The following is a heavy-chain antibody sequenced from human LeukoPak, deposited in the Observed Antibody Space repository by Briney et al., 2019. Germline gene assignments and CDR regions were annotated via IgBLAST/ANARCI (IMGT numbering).Heavy chain of an antibody. CDR3: ARDLYCSSTSCSIIMVRGVITIPPLGY. CDR1: GFTFSSYA. V-gene: IGHV3-30*04. Sequence: GRSLRLSCAASGFTFSSYAMHWVRQAPGKGLEWVAVISYDGSNKYYADSVKGRFTISRDNSKNTLYLQMNSLRAEDTAVYYCARDLYCSSTSCSIIMVRGVITIPPLGYWGQGTLVTVSS. D-gene: IGHD3-10*01. CDR2: ISYDGSNK. J-gene: IGHJ4*02.